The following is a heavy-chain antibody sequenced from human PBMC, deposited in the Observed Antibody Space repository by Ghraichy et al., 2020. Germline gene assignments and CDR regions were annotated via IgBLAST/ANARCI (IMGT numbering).Heavy chain of an antibody. CDR1: GGFISSRTYY. CDR3: ARHHYRVIAGYWSDIWMNWIDP. D-gene: IGHD2-15*01. CDR2: MSYSGST. V-gene: IGHV4-39*01. Sequence: SETLSLTCTVFGGFISSRTYYWGWIRQPPGEGLEWIGSMSYSGSTYYNPSLKSRVTIFVDTSKNQFSLKLTSVTAADTAVYYCARHHYRVIAGYWSDIWMNWIDPWGQGTLVTVSS. J-gene: IGHJ5*02.